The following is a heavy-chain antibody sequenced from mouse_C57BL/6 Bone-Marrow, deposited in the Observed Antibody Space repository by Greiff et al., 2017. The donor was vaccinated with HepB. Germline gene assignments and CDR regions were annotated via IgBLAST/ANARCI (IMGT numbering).Heavy chain of an antibody. Sequence: DVKLVESGGGLVKPGGSLKLSCAASGFTFSDYGMHWVRQAPEKGLEWVAYISSGSSTIYYADTVKGRFTISRDNAKNTLFLQMTSLRSEDTAMYYCARRYGSSSFYAMDYWGQGTSVTVSS. J-gene: IGHJ4*01. CDR2: ISSGSSTI. CDR3: ARRYGSSSFYAMDY. D-gene: IGHD1-1*01. CDR1: GFTFSDYG. V-gene: IGHV5-17*01.